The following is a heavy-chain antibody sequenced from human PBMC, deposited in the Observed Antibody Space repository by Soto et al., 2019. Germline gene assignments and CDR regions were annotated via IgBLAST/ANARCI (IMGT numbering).Heavy chain of an antibody. CDR3: AKAPVGYCSGGSCYDFDY. CDR1: GFTFSSYA. V-gene: IGHV3-23*01. J-gene: IGHJ4*02. Sequence: EVQLLESGGGLVQPGGSLRLSCAASGFTFSSYAMSWVRQAPGKGLEWVSAISGSGGSTYYADSVKGRFTISRDNSKNTLYLQMNSLRAEDTAVYYCAKAPVGYCSGGSCYDFDYWGQGTLVTVSS. CDR2: ISGSGGST. D-gene: IGHD2-15*01.